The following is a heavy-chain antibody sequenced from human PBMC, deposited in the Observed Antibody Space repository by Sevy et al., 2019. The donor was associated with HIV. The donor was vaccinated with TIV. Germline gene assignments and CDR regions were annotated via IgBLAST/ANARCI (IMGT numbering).Heavy chain of an antibody. V-gene: IGHV3-23*01. J-gene: IGHJ6*02. CDR2: ISGSAGST. Sequence: GGSLRLSCAASGFTFSTYTMSWVRQAPGKGLEWVSAISGSAGSTYYADLVQGRFTISRDKSKNTLYLQMNSLRAEDTAVYYCARGDRTLYGLDVWGQGTTVTVSS. CDR3: ARGDRTLYGLDV. D-gene: IGHD2-15*01. CDR1: GFTFSTYT.